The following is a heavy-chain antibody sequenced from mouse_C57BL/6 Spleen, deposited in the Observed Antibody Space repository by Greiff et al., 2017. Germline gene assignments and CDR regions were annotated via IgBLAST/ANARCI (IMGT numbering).Heavy chain of an antibody. CDR1: GFTFSSYG. Sequence: EVKLMESGGDLVKPGGSLKLSCAASGFTFSSYGMSWVRQTPDKRLEWVATISSGGSYTYYPDSVKGRFTISRDNAKNTLYLQMSSLKSEDTAMYYCARGYDYDEGGYYFDYWGQGTTLTVSS. V-gene: IGHV5-6*01. CDR2: ISSGGSYT. CDR3: ARGYDYDEGGYYFDY. D-gene: IGHD2-4*01. J-gene: IGHJ2*01.